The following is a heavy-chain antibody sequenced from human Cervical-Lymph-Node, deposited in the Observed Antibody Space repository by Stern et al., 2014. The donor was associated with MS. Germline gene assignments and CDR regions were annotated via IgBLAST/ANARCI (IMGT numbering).Heavy chain of an antibody. J-gene: IGHJ3*02. D-gene: IGHD2-15*01. CDR2: ISVYNGNT. CDR1: GYTFTSYG. Sequence: LVQSGAEVKKPGASVKVSCKASGYTFTSYGISWVRKATGQGLEWMGCISVYNGNTNYAQQLQGRVTRTTYTSTSTAYMELRSLRSDDTSVYYCARGLLGSENAFDIWGQGTMVTVSS. V-gene: IGHV1-18*01. CDR3: ARGLLGSENAFDI.